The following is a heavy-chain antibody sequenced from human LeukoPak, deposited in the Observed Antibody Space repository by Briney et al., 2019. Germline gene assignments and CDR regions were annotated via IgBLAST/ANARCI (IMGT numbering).Heavy chain of an antibody. Sequence: GGSLRLSCAASGFSFSNYAMHWVRQAPGKGLEWVAVTSYDGSNKYYADSVKGRFTISRDNSKNTLYLQMNSLRAEDTAVYYCARDERSYCTNPMGWGQGTLVTVSS. CDR3: ARDERSYCTNPMG. V-gene: IGHV3-30*04. J-gene: IGHJ4*02. D-gene: IGHD2-8*01. CDR1: GFSFSNYA. CDR2: TSYDGSNK.